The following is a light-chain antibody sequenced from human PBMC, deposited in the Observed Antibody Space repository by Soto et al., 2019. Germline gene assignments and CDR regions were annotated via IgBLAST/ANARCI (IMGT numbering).Light chain of an antibody. Sequence: QSALTQPASVSGSPGQSITISCTGTSGDIGSYNRVSWYQQHPGKAPKLIIYEATDRPSGVSNRFSGSKSGNTASLTISGLQAEDEAEYYCSSYTNINTRACVFGPGTKLTVL. CDR3: SSYTNINTRACV. J-gene: IGLJ1*01. CDR1: SGDIGSYNR. CDR2: EAT. V-gene: IGLV2-14*01.